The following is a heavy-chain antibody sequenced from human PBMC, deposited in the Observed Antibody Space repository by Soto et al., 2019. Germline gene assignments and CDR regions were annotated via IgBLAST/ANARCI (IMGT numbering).Heavy chain of an antibody. CDR1: GYSLTSYW. D-gene: IGHD2-2*01. CDR2: IYPGDSDT. Sequence: GESVKISCXGSGYSLTSYWIGWVRQMPGKGLEWMGIIYPGDSDTRYSPSFQGQVTIPADKSISTAYLQWSSLKASDTAMYYCARRVGIVVVPAAFWFDPWGQGTLVTVSS. V-gene: IGHV5-51*01. CDR3: ARRVGIVVVPAAFWFDP. J-gene: IGHJ5*02.